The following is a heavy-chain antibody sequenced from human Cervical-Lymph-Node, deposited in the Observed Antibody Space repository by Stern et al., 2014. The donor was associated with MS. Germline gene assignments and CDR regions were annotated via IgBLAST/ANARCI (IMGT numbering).Heavy chain of an antibody. V-gene: IGHV4-30-4*01. D-gene: IGHD2-2*01. Sequence: QLQLQESGPGLVKPSQTLSLTCTVSGGSISSGDYYWSWIRQPPGKGLGWIGYIYYSGGTYYNPSLKSRVTISVDTSKNQFSLKLSSVTAADTAVYYCASANCSSTSCPNWFDPWGQGTLVTVSS. J-gene: IGHJ5*02. CDR3: ASANCSSTSCPNWFDP. CDR2: IYYSGGT. CDR1: GGSISSGDYY.